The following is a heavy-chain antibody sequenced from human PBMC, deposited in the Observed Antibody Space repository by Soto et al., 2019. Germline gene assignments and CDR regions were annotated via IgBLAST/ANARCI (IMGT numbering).Heavy chain of an antibody. Sequence: QVQLEESGGGVVQPGRSLRLSCAASGFTFSSYGMHWVRQAPGKGLEWGAVISYGGTNKYYADSVKGRFTISRDNSKNTLYLQMNSLRVEDTAVYYCTKGEGGYSDYDVAYHFDCWGHGTLVTVST. J-gene: IGHJ4*01. CDR1: GFTFSSYG. CDR3: TKGEGGYSDYDVAYHFDC. CDR2: ISYGGTNK. D-gene: IGHD5-12*01. V-gene: IGHV3-30*18.